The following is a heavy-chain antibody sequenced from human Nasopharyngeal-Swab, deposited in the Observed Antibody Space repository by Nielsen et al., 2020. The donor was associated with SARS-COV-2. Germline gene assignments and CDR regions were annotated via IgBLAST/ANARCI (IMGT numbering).Heavy chain of an antibody. Sequence: SVKVSCKASGGTFNNYGISWVRQAPGQGLEWVGRVIPILATANYAQKFQGRVTMTRDTSTSTVSMELSSLRSEDTAVYYCAREDIGVVPVAMGYNWFDPWGQGTLVTVSS. V-gene: IGHV1-69*04. J-gene: IGHJ5*02. CDR3: AREDIGVVPVAMGYNWFDP. CDR2: VIPILATA. CDR1: GGTFNNYG. D-gene: IGHD2-2*01.